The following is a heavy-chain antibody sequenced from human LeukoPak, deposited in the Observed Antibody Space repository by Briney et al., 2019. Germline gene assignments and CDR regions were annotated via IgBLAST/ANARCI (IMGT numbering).Heavy chain of an antibody. V-gene: IGHV1-18*01. CDR2: ISAYNGNT. J-gene: IGHJ4*02. CDR3: AREGEDTAMGFFDY. D-gene: IGHD5-18*01. CDR1: GYTFTSYG. Sequence: ASVKVSCKASGYTFTSYGISWVRQAPGQGLEWLGWISAYNGNTNYAQKLQGRVTMTTDTSTSTAYMELRSLRSGDTAVYYCAREGEDTAMGFFDYWGQGTLVTVSS.